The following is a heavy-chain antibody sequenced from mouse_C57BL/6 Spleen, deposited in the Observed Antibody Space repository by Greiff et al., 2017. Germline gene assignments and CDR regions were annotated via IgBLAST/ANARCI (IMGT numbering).Heavy chain of an antibody. V-gene: IGHV1-7*01. CDR1: GYTFTSYW. CDR2: INPSSCYT. J-gene: IGHJ2*01. D-gene: IGHD4-1*01. Sequence: QEQLKASVAELAKPGASVKLSCKASGYTFTSYWLHWVKHRPVQGLELIGYINPSSCYTKYNQKFKDKATLTADKSSSTAYMQLSSLTYEDSAVYYCAREWELGSFDYWGQGTTLTVSS. CDR3: AREWELGSFDY.